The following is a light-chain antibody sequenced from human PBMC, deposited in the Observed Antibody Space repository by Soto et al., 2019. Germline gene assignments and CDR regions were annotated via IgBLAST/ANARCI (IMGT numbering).Light chain of an antibody. CDR3: QQYYSVPRT. Sequence: DIVMTQSPDSLAVSLGERATINCKSSQSLLYSFNNKKYLAWYQHEPGQPPKLLIYWASTRQSGVPDRFSGSGSGTNFTLAISSLQAEDVAVYYCQQYYSVPRTFGQGTKVDIK. CDR1: QSLLYSFNNKKY. J-gene: IGKJ1*01. V-gene: IGKV4-1*01. CDR2: WAS.